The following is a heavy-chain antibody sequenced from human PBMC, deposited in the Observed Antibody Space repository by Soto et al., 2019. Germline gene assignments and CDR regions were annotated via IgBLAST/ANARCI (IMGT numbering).Heavy chain of an antibody. CDR1: GYTFTSYY. CDR3: ARGEVVKSPHHYYMAV. CDR2: INPSGGST. J-gene: IGHJ6*03. Sequence: ASVKVSCKASGYTFTSYYMHWVRQAPGQGLEWMGIINPSGGSTSYAQKFQGRVTMTRDTSTSTVYMELSSLRSEDTAVYYCARGEVVKSPHHYYMAVWGKGTSVTVSS. V-gene: IGHV1-46*03.